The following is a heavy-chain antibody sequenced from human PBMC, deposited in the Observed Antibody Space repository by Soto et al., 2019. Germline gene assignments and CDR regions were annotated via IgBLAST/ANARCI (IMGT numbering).Heavy chain of an antibody. CDR3: ARGGLVGATTVFDY. Sequence: QVQLVQSGAEVKKTGSSVKVSCKASGGTFSSYAISWVRQAPGQGLEWMGGIIPIFGTAHYAQKFQGRVTITADESTSTAYRELSSLRSEDTAVYYCARGGLVGATTVFDYWGQGTLVTVSS. D-gene: IGHD1-26*01. V-gene: IGHV1-69*01. CDR2: IIPIFGTA. J-gene: IGHJ4*02. CDR1: GGTFSSYA.